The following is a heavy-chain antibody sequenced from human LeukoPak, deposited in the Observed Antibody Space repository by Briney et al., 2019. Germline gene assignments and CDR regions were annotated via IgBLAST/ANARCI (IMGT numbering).Heavy chain of an antibody. CDR1: GGSISSGGYS. V-gene: IGHV4-30-4*07. CDR3: ARAARGCSSTSCYYYYYYMDV. D-gene: IGHD2-2*01. Sequence: SETLSLTCAVSGGSISSGGYSWSWIRQPPGKGLEWIGYIYYSGSTYYNPSLKSRVTISVDTSKNQFSLKLSSVTAADTAVYYCARAARGCSSTSCYYYYYYMDVWGKGTTVTVSS. CDR2: IYYSGST. J-gene: IGHJ6*03.